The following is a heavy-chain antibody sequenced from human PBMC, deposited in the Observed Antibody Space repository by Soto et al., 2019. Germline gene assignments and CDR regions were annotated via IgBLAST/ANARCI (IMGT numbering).Heavy chain of an antibody. CDR2: VSYSGAT. J-gene: IGHJ4*02. Sequence: PSETLSLTCSVSGGSIDRYYWSWVRQDPGKGLEWIAYVSYSGATRYNPSLESRVTISVDTSKNQFPLRLTSVTAADTAVYYCARDGQYDSGGYYRPFDHWGQGTLVTVSS. CDR3: ARDGQYDSGGYYRPFDH. V-gene: IGHV4-59*01. CDR1: GGSIDRYY. D-gene: IGHD3-22*01.